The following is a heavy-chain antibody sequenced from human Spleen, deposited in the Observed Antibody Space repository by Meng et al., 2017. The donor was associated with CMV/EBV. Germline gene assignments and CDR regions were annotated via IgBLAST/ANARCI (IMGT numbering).Heavy chain of an antibody. V-gene: IGHV1-18*01. CDR1: GYTFTNYG. Sequence: ASVKVSCKTSGYTFTNYGISWVRQAPGQGLEWMGWISADNGDRDCAQKVQGRVSMTTDTSTSTAYMELRSLTSDDTALYYCARGAPDYYDSSGYFDYWGQGTLVTVSS. CDR2: ISADNGDR. D-gene: IGHD3-22*01. J-gene: IGHJ4*02. CDR3: ARGAPDYYDSSGYFDY.